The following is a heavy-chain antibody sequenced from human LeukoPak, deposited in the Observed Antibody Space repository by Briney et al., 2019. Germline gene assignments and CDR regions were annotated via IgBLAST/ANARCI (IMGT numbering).Heavy chain of an antibody. D-gene: IGHD3-22*01. CDR1: GYTLTELS. CDR2: FDPEDGET. Sequence: GASVKVSCKVSGYTLTELSMHWVRQAPGKGLEWMGGFDPEDGETIYAQKFQGRVTMTEDTSTDTAYMELSSLRSEDTAVYYCATNPRAYDSSGYGVGAFDIWGHGTMVTVSS. J-gene: IGHJ3*02. V-gene: IGHV1-24*01. CDR3: ATNPRAYDSSGYGVGAFDI.